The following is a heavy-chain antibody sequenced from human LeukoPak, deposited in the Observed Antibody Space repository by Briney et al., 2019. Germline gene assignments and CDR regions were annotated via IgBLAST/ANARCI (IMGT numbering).Heavy chain of an antibody. J-gene: IGHJ4*02. CDR3: ARDLCHGGSCFHFDS. V-gene: IGHV1-2*02. CDR1: GYTFTGYY. Sequence: GASVKVSCKASGYTFTGYYMHWVRQAPGQGLEWMGWINPNSGGTNYAQRFQGRVTMTRDTSVNTVHMELNRLRSDDTAVYYCARDLCHGGSCFHFDSWGQGTLVTVSS. CDR2: INPNSGGT. D-gene: IGHD2-15*01.